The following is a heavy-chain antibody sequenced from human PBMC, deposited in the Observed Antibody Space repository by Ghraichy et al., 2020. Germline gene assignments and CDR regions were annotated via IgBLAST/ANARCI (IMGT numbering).Heavy chain of an antibody. V-gene: IGHV4-59*01. Sequence: SETLSLTCTVYGGSISSYYWSWIRQPPGKGLEWIGYIYYSGSTNYNPSLKSRVTISVDTSKNQFSLKLSSVTAADTAVYYCARAGPGAAQPLGYYYGMDFWGQGTTFTVSS. CDR3: ARAGPGAAQPLGYYYGMDF. J-gene: IGHJ6*02. CDR1: GGSISSYY. CDR2: IYYSGST. D-gene: IGHD6-25*01.